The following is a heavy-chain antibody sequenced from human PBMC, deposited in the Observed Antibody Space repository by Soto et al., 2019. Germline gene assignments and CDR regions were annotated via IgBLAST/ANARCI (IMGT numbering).Heavy chain of an antibody. Sequence: GGSLRLSCAASGFTFSDYYMSWIRQAPGKGLEWVSYISSSGSTIYYADSVKGRFTISRDNAKNSLYLQMNSLRAEDTAVYYCASSIDAYDYGDSPTGAFDIWGQGTMVTVSS. CDR2: ISSSGSTI. J-gene: IGHJ3*02. V-gene: IGHV3-11*01. CDR1: GFTFSDYY. D-gene: IGHD4-17*01. CDR3: ASSIDAYDYGDSPTGAFDI.